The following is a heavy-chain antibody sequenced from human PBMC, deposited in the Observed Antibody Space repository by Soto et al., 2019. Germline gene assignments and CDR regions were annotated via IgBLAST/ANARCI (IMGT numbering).Heavy chain of an antibody. CDR2: ISDSGAGT. CDR3: AKSVGFFCSGSGD. CDR1: GFTFSKSA. D-gene: IGHD3-3*01. V-gene: IGHV3-23*01. Sequence: EVLLLESGGGLVQPGGSLRLSCAASGFTFSKSAMSWVRQAPGQGLEWVSSISDSGAGTYYADSVKGRFTIFRDNTKNTLSLQINKLRAEDTAIYYCAKSVGFFCSGSGDWGQGILVTVSS. J-gene: IGHJ4*02.